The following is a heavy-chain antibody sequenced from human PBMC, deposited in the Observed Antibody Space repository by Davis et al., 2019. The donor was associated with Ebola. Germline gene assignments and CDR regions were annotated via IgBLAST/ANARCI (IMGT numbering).Heavy chain of an antibody. Sequence: DSVKGRFTISRDNAKNSLYLQMNSLRAEDTAVYYCATKQGDYWGQGTLVTVSS. J-gene: IGHJ4*02. V-gene: IGHV3-7*01. CDR3: ATKQGDY.